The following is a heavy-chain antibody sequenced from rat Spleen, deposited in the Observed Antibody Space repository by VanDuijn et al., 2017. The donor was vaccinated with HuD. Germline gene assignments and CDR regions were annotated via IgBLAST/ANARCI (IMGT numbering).Heavy chain of an antibody. Sequence: EVQPQESGPGLVKPSQSLSLTCSVTGYSITSSYRWNWIRKFPGNKLEWMGYIDNAGSTNYNPSLKSRISITRDTSKNQFFLQVNSVINEDTATYYCARYYYSGPGVMDAWGQGASVTVSS. D-gene: IGHD1-1*01. CDR1: GYSITSSYR. CDR2: IDNAGST. J-gene: IGHJ4*01. V-gene: IGHV3-3*01. CDR3: ARYYYSGPGVMDA.